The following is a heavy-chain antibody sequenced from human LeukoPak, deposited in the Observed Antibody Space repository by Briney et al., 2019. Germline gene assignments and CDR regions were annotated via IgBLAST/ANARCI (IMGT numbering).Heavy chain of an antibody. CDR2: MKYDGTYI. D-gene: IGHD5-24*01. V-gene: IGHV3-74*01. J-gene: IGHJ4*02. Sequence: GGSLRLSCVGSGFTFSTYWMHWVRQVPGKGLVWVSSMKYDGTYIKYADSVKGRFTISRDNTKNTLYLQMNSLRAEDTAVYYCARTDNLDYWGRGTLVTVSS. CDR1: GFTFSTYW. CDR3: ARTDNLDY.